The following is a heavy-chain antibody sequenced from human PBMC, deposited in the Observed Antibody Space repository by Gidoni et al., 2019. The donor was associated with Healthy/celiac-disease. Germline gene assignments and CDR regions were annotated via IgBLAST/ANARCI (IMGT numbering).Heavy chain of an antibody. D-gene: IGHD2-2*01. CDR3: ARHGKDIVVVPAASGYYYGMDV. J-gene: IGHJ6*02. V-gene: IGHV5-10-1*03. CDR2: IDPSDSYT. CDR1: GYSFTSYW. Sequence: EVQLVQSGAEVKKPGESRRISCKGSGYSFTSYWISWVRQMPGKGLEWMGRIDPSDSYTNYSPSFQGHVTISADKSISTAYLQWSSLKASDTAMYYCARHGKDIVVVPAASGYYYGMDVWGQGTTVTVSS.